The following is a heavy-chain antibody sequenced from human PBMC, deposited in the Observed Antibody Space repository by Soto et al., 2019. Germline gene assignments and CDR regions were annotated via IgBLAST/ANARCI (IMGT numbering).Heavy chain of an antibody. J-gene: IGHJ4*02. Sequence: ASGKVCCKASGYSFTKYHMHWVRQAPGQGLEWMGWINPGSGVTNQAQKFQGRVTMTRDTSITTTYMELNSLTSDDTAVYYCARVAGHKNARFDTWGQGALVPVSS. CDR1: GYSFTKYH. D-gene: IGHD2-15*01. CDR3: ARVAGHKNARFDT. CDR2: INPGSGVT. V-gene: IGHV1-2*02.